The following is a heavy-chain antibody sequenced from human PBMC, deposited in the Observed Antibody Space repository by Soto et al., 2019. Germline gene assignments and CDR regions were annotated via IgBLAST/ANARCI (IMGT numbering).Heavy chain of an antibody. CDR2: IIPIFGTA. CDR3: ARDSPYCSGGSCYRY. J-gene: IGHJ4*02. Sequence: QVQLVQSGAEVKKPGSSVKVYCKASGGTFSSYALSWVRQSPGQGLEWMGGIIPIFGTANYAQKFQGRVTTTADESTSTAYMELSSLRSEDTAVYYGARDSPYCSGGSCYRYWGQGTLVTVSS. V-gene: IGHV1-69*01. CDR1: GGTFSSYA. D-gene: IGHD2-15*01.